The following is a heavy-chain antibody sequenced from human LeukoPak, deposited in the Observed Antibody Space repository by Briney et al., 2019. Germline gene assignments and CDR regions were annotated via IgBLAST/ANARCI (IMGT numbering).Heavy chain of an antibody. D-gene: IGHD6-19*01. CDR2: ISSSGSTI. CDR1: GFTFSDYY. Sequence: GGSLRLSCAASGFTFSDYYMSWIRQAPGKGLEWVSYISSSGSTIYYADSVKGRFTISRDNAKNSLYLQMNSLRAEDTALYYCAKEGEIAVAGSLDYWGQGTLVTVSS. J-gene: IGHJ4*02. CDR3: AKEGEIAVAGSLDY. V-gene: IGHV3-11*01.